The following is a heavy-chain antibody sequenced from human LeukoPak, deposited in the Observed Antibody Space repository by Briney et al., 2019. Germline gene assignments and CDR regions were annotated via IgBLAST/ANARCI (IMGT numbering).Heavy chain of an antibody. D-gene: IGHD3-16*01. CDR1: GFTFSSYW. V-gene: IGHV3-74*01. Sequence: GGSLRLSCAASGFTFSSYWMNWVRQAPGKRPVWVSRINGDGSSTNYADSVKGRLTISRDNAKNTLSLQINTLSAEDTAVYYCVRSWGTGWFDPWGQGTLVTVSS. J-gene: IGHJ5*02. CDR2: INGDGSST. CDR3: VRSWGTGWFDP.